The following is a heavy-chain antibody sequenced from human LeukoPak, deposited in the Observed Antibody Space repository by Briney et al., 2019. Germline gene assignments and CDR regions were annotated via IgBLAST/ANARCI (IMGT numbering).Heavy chain of an antibody. CDR3: AMSRIAAAGSDY. V-gene: IGHV3-21*01. Sequence: GESLRLSCAASGFTFSSYSMNWVRQAPGKGLEWVSSISSSSSYIYYADSVKGRFTISRDNAKNSLYLQMNSLRAEDTAVYYCAMSRIAAAGSDYWGQGTLVTVSS. D-gene: IGHD6-13*01. CDR2: ISSSSSYI. J-gene: IGHJ4*02. CDR1: GFTFSSYS.